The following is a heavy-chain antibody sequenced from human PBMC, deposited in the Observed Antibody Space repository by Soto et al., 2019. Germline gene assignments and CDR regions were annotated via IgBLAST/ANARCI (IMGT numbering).Heavy chain of an antibody. CDR1: GFTVTSSA. CDR3: ARADWDGEYYSYLDV. CDR2: IVACNGNT. V-gene: IGHV1-58*02. D-gene: IGHD3-10*01. Sequence: TPVKVSCKSSGFTVTSSAMHGVRQARGQRLDWIGWIVACNGNTNYAQKLQDRVTITTDKSTSTAYMELSSLRSDDTAVYYCARADWDGEYYSYLDVWAKGTTVTVSS. J-gene: IGHJ6*03.